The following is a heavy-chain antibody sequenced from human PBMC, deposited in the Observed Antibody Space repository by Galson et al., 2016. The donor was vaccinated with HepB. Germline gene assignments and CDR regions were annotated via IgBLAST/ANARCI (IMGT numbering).Heavy chain of an antibody. D-gene: IGHD2-15*01. CDR3: AREMLSCSGGSCKPGHLSNWFDP. CDR1: GFTLSNYG. CDR2: ISYDEFNE. V-gene: IGHV3-30*03. Sequence: SLRLSCAASGFTLSNYGMHWVRQAPGKGLEWVAAISYDEFNEFYLDSVKGRFTISRDNPKNTLYLQMNSLRDDDTGVYFCAREMLSCSGGSCKPGHLSNWFDPWGQGTLVIVSS. J-gene: IGHJ5*02.